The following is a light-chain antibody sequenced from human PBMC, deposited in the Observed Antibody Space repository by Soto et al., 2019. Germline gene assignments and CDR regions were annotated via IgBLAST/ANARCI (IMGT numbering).Light chain of an antibody. J-gene: IGKJ1*01. CDR3: QQSYGTPWT. CDR2: GAS. Sequence: EIVMTQSPATLSVSPGERATLSCRASQSITSNLAWYQQKPGQAPRLLIYGASTRATGIPARFSGSGSGTEFTLTISSLQPEDFASYHCQQSYGTPWTFGQGTKVDIK. CDR1: QSITSN. V-gene: IGKV3-15*01.